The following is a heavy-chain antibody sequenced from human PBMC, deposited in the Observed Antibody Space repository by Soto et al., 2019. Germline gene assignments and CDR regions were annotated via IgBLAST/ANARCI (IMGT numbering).Heavy chain of an antibody. CDR1: GGSISSYY. CDR2: IYYSGST. Sequence: SETLSLTCTVSGGSISSYYWSWIRQPPGKGLEWIGYIYYSGSTNYNPSLKSRVTISVDTSKNQFSLKLSSVTAADTAVYYCAREAPQWLVRGGNYFDYWGQGTLVTVSS. D-gene: IGHD6-19*01. J-gene: IGHJ4*02. V-gene: IGHV4-59*01. CDR3: AREAPQWLVRGGNYFDY.